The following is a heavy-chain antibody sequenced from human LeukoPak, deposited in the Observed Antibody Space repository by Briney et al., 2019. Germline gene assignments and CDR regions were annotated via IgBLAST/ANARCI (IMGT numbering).Heavy chain of an antibody. CDR1: GFTFSSYG. CDR3: AKDRQQWLDHLDY. Sequence: GGSLRLSCAASGFTFSSYGMHWVRQAPGKGLEWVAVISYDGSNKYYADSVKGRFTISRDNSKNTLYLQMNSLRAEDTAVYYCAKDRQQWLDHLDYWGQGTLVTVSS. D-gene: IGHD6-19*01. CDR2: ISYDGSNK. V-gene: IGHV3-30*18. J-gene: IGHJ4*02.